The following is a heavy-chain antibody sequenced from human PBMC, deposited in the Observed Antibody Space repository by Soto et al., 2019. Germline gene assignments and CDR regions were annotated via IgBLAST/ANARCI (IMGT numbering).Heavy chain of an antibody. V-gene: IGHV2-5*02. D-gene: IGHD2-15*01. J-gene: IGHJ6*02. CDR1: GFSLSTSGVG. CDR2: IYWDDDK. Sequence: QITLKESGPALVKPTQTLTLTCTFSGFSLSTSGVGVAWIRQPPGKALEWLALIYWDDDKRYRPSLESRLTITKDPSKNQVVLTMTNMDSVDTATYYCAYLPCSGCSCYWFSFSGMDVWGQGTTVTVSS. CDR3: AYLPCSGCSCYWFSFSGMDV.